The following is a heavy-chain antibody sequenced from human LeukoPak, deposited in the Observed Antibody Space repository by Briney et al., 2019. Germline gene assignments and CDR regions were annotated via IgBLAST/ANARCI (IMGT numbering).Heavy chain of an antibody. Sequence: GGSLRHSCVVSGFSLGSYPMSWVRQAPGKGLEWVSVISETGDVTHYADSMKGRFTISRDNIKNTLNLQMNSLRAEDTAIYYCARDSSHYLGSSDYWGQGTLVTVSS. CDR3: ARDSSHYLGSSDY. J-gene: IGHJ4*02. CDR2: ISETGDVT. D-gene: IGHD6-6*01. V-gene: IGHV3-23*01. CDR1: GFSLGSYP.